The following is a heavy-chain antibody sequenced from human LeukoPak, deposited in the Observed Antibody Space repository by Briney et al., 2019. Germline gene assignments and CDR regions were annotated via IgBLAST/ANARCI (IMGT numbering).Heavy chain of an antibody. CDR1: GFTFSSYS. Sequence: GGSLRLSCAASGFTFSSYSMNWVRQAPGKGLEWVSSISSSSSYIYYADSVKGRFTISRDNAKNSLYLQMNSLRAEDTAVYYCARAAYCSSTSCYGSDIWGQGTMVTVSS. J-gene: IGHJ3*02. D-gene: IGHD2-2*01. CDR3: ARAAYCSSTSCYGSDI. CDR2: ISSSSSYI. V-gene: IGHV3-21*01.